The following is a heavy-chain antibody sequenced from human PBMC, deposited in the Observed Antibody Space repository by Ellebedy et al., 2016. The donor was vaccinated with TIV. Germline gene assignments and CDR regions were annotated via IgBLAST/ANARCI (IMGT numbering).Heavy chain of an antibody. CDR1: GFTFSSYW. D-gene: IGHD3-10*01. V-gene: IGHV3-7*01. Sequence: PGGSLRLSCAASGFTFSSYWMSWVRQAPGRGLAWVANIHPDGSEKYYVDSVKGRFTISRDNAKTSLYLEMNSMRAEDTAVYYCARDYYGSGNWGQGTLVTVSS. CDR3: ARDYYGSGN. J-gene: IGHJ4*02. CDR2: IHPDGSEK.